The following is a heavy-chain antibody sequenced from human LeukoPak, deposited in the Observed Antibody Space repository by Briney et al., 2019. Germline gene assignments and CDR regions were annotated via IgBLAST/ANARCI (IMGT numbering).Heavy chain of an antibody. CDR1: GFTFSDYA. V-gene: IGHV3-30*03. Sequence: GGSLRLSCVGSGFTFSDYAIHWVRQAPGKGLEWVAVASHDEVGKQFADSVKGRFTLSRDNSRDSVHLQMNSLRAEDTAVYYCARDHSFDSSGWYPDSDEYGDYFDYWGQGTLVTVSS. CDR2: ASHDEVGK. CDR3: ARDHSFDSSGWYPDSDEYGDYFDY. D-gene: IGHD6-19*01. J-gene: IGHJ4*02.